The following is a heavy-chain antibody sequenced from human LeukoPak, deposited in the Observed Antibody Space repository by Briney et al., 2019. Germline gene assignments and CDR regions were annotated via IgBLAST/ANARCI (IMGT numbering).Heavy chain of an antibody. CDR1: GFTVSNNY. CDR2: IKQDGTDK. CDR3: AREKLDSRGYVDY. V-gene: IGHV3-7*01. D-gene: IGHD3-22*01. Sequence: GGSLRLSCAASGFTVSNNYMSWVRQAPGKGLDWVANIKQDGTDKYYVDSVKGRFTISRDNAKNSLYLQMNSLRAEDTAVYYCAREKLDSRGYVDYWGQGTLVTVSS. J-gene: IGHJ4*02.